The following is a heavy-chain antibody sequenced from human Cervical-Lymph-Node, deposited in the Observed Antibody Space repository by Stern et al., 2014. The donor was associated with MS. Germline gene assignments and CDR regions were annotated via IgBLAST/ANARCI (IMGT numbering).Heavy chain of an antibody. CDR3: ATSHGHRVHDY. V-gene: IGHV1-24*01. CDR1: GHTLTEFS. J-gene: IGHJ4*02. Sequence: QVQLVQSGAEVRKPGASVKVSCKVSGHTLTEFSMHWVRQAPGKGLEWKGASDSEDGEAVYAEKFQGRITMTDDTSTDTAYMELSSLKSEDTAVYYCATSHGHRVHDYWGQGTLVTVSS. D-gene: IGHD3-10*01. CDR2: SDSEDGEA.